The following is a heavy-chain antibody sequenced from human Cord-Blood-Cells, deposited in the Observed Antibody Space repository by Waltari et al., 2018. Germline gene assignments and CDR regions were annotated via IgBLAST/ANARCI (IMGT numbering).Heavy chain of an antibody. D-gene: IGHD2-15*01. Sequence: QVQLVQSGAEVTKPGASVKVSCKDSGYTFTGSYMHWVRQDPGHGLEWMGWINPNSGGTNYAQKFQGRVTMTRDTSISTAYMELSRLRSDDTAVYYCARDFLGYCSGGSCYGFDPWGQGTLVTVSS. CDR3: ARDFLGYCSGGSCYGFDP. CDR1: GYTFTGSY. CDR2: INPNSGGT. V-gene: IGHV1-2*02. J-gene: IGHJ5*02.